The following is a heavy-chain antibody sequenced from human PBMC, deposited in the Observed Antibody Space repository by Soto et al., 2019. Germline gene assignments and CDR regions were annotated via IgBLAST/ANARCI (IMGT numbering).Heavy chain of an antibody. CDR1: GFTFDDYA. J-gene: IGHJ6*02. CDR2: ISWNSGSI. D-gene: IGHD6-13*01. Sequence: GGSLRLSCAASGFTFDDYAMHWVRQAPGKGLEWVSGISWNSGSIGYADSVKGRFTISRDNAKNSLYLQMNSLRAEDTALYYCAKDMRRAQQPGYYYGMDVWGQGTTVTVSS. V-gene: IGHV3-9*01. CDR3: AKDMRRAQQPGYYYGMDV.